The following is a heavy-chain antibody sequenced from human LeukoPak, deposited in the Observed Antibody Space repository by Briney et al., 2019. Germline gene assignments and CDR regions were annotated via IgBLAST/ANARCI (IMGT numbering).Heavy chain of an antibody. V-gene: IGHV1-8*01. J-gene: IGHJ4*02. D-gene: IGHD5-24*01. CDR3: ARDLPSGGGYNY. Sequence: ASVKVSCKASGYTFTSYDINWVRQATGQGLEWMGWMNPNSGNTGYAQKFQGRVTITADKSTSTAYMELSSLRSEDTAVYYCARDLPSGGGYNYWGQGTLVTVSS. CDR2: MNPNSGNT. CDR1: GYTFTSYD.